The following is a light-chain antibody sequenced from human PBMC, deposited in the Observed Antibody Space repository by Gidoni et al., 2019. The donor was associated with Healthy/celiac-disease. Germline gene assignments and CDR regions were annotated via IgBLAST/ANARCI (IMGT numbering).Light chain of an antibody. V-gene: IGKV3-15*01. J-gene: IGKJ2*01. Sequence: EIVMTQSPATLSVSPGERATLSCRVSQSVSSNLAWYQQKPGQAPRPLIYGASTTATGIPARFSGSGSGTEFTLTISSLQSEDFAVYYCQQYNNWYTFGQGTKLKIK. CDR2: GAS. CDR3: QQYNNWYT. CDR1: QSVSSN.